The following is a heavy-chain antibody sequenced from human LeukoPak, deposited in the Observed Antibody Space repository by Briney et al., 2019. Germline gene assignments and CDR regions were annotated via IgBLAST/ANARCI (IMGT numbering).Heavy chain of an antibody. J-gene: IGHJ6*02. CDR1: GYTFTGYY. CDR2: INPNSGGS. Sequence: ASVKVSCKTSGYTFTGYYMHWVRQAPGQGLEWMGWINPNSGGSNYAQKFQGRVTMTRDTSISTAYMELSRPRFDDTAVYYCARVATMVRARNGMDVWGQGTTVTVSS. V-gene: IGHV1-2*02. CDR3: ARVATMVRARNGMDV. D-gene: IGHD3-10*01.